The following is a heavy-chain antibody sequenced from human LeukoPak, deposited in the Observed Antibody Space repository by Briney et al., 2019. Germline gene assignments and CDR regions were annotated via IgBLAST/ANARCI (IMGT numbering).Heavy chain of an antibody. J-gene: IGHJ4*02. CDR3: ARAQLAYSSGYSGEFDY. D-gene: IGHD6-19*01. V-gene: IGHV3-30-3*01. Sequence: PGGSLRLSCAASGFTFSSYAMHWVRQAPGKGLEWVAVISYDGSNKYYADSVKGRFTISRDNSKNTLYLQMNGLRAEDTAVYYCARAQLAYSSGYSGEFDYWGQGTLVTVSS. CDR2: ISYDGSNK. CDR1: GFTFSSYA.